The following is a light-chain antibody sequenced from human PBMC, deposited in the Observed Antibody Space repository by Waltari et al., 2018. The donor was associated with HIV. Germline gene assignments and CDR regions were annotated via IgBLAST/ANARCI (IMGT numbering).Light chain of an antibody. Sequence: QSVLTQPPSASGTPGQRVTISCSGSSSNIRSNYVYWYQQLPGTAPKLLIYRNNQRPSGVPDRFSGSKSGISGSLAISGLRSDDEADYYCAAWDDTRVVFGGGTKLTVL. V-gene: IGLV1-47*01. CDR3: AAWDDTRVV. CDR1: SSNIRSNY. CDR2: RNN. J-gene: IGLJ3*02.